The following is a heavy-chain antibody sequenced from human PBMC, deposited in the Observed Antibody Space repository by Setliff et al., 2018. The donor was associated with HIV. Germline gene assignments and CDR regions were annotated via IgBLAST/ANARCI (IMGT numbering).Heavy chain of an antibody. CDR1: GYTFTSYG. J-gene: IGHJ3*02. Sequence: ASVKVSCKASGYTFTSYGISWVRQAPGQGLEWMGWISAYNGNTNYAQKLQGRVTMTTDTSTSTAYMALRSLRSDDTAVYYCARDVDIAMVRDDAFDIWGQGTMVTVAS. D-gene: IGHD5-18*01. CDR3: ARDVDIAMVRDDAFDI. CDR2: ISAYNGNT. V-gene: IGHV1-18*01.